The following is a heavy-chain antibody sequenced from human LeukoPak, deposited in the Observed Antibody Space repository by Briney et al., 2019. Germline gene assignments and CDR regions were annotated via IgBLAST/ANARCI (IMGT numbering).Heavy chain of an antibody. J-gene: IGHJ3*02. Sequence: SETLSLTCAVYGGSFSGYYWSCIRQPPGKGLEWIGEINHSGSTNYNPSLKSRVTISVDTSKNQFSLKLSSVTAADTAVYYCARTGDGNLGAFDIWGQGTMVTVSS. CDR2: INHSGST. CDR3: ARTGDGNLGAFDI. V-gene: IGHV4-34*01. CDR1: GGSFSGYY. D-gene: IGHD1-14*01.